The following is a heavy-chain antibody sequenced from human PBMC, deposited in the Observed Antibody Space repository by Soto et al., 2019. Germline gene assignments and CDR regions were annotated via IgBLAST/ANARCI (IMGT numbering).Heavy chain of an antibody. CDR3: ARDKGGTYSIDY. Sequence: EVQVVESGGGSVQPGGSLRLSCAASGFTFSRYTMNWVRQAPGKGLEWLSYISGGGGTMSYADSVKGRVTISRDNAKNSLYVQMDSVRAEDTAVYYCARDKGGTYSIDYGGQGTLVTVSS. V-gene: IGHV3-48*04. J-gene: IGHJ4*02. CDR2: ISGGGGTM. D-gene: IGHD1-26*01. CDR1: GFTFSRYT.